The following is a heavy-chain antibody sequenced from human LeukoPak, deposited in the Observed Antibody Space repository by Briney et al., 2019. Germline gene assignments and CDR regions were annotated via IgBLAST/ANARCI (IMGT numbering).Heavy chain of an antibody. CDR3: ASPRHNYGSGSYWFYGMDV. V-gene: IGHV1-69*13. CDR2: IIPIFGTA. CDR1: GSTFSSYA. J-gene: IGHJ6*02. D-gene: IGHD3-10*01. Sequence: VASVKVSCKASGSTFSSYAISWVRQAPGQGLEWMGGIIPIFGTANYAQKFQGRVTITADESTSTAYMELSSLRSEDTAVYYCASPRHNYGSGSYWFYGMDVWGQGTTVTVSS.